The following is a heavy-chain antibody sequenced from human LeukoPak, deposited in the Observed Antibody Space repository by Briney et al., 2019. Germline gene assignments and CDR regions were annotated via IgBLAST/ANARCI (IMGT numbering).Heavy chain of an antibody. CDR3: ARDTTRYYESSGFLD. CDR2: INAGNGNT. Sequence: ASVKVSCKASGYTSTSYSIHWVRQAPGQRLVWMGWINAGNGNTKYSQDFQGRVTITRDTAARTAYMELSSLTNDDLAVYYCARDTTRYYESSGFLDWGQGTLVIVSS. D-gene: IGHD3-22*01. V-gene: IGHV1-3*03. J-gene: IGHJ4*02. CDR1: GYTSTSYS.